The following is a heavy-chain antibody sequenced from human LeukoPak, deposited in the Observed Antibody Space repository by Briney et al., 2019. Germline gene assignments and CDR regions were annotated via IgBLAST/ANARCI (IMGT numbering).Heavy chain of an antibody. D-gene: IGHD6-19*01. CDR1: GGSFSGYY. Sequence: AETLSLTCAVYGGSFSGYYWSWIRQLPGKGLEWIGEINHSGSTNYNPSLKSRVTISVDTSKNQFSLKLSSVTAADTAVYYCARGRRYSSVWYRNNWFDPWGQGTLVTVSS. J-gene: IGHJ5*02. V-gene: IGHV4-34*01. CDR2: INHSGST. CDR3: ARGRRYSSVWYRNNWFDP.